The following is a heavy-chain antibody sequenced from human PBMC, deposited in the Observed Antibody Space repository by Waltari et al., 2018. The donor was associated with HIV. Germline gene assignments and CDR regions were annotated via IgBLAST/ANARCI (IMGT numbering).Heavy chain of an antibody. CDR3: ARDSNKYCSGGSCSRFDP. Sequence: EVQLVESGGGLVKRGGSLRLSCAASGFTFSTYSMNWVRQGPGKGLEWVSSISRSSSYKYYADAVKGRITIARDNAKNSRYRQMNSLRAEDTAVYYCARDSNKYCSGGSCSRFDPWGQGTLVTVSS. V-gene: IGHV3-21*01. J-gene: IGHJ5*02. CDR2: ISRSSSYK. CDR1: GFTFSTYS. D-gene: IGHD2-15*01.